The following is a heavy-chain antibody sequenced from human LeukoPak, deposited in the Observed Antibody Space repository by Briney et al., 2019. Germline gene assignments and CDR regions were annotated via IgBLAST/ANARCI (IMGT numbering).Heavy chain of an antibody. CDR3: ARSLLYYYYMDV. D-gene: IGHD1-26*01. V-gene: IGHV4-39*07. Sequence: PSETLSPTCTVSGGSISSSSYYWGWIRQPPGKGLEWIGSIYYSGSTYYNPSLKSRVTISVDTSKNQFSLKLSSVTAADTAVYYCARSLLYYYYMDVWGKGTTVTVSS. CDR1: GGSISSSSYY. CDR2: IYYSGST. J-gene: IGHJ6*03.